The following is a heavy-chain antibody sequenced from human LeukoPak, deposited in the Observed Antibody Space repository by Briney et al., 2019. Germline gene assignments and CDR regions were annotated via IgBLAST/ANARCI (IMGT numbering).Heavy chain of an antibody. CDR3: ARDLLTTVTKAG. J-gene: IGHJ4*02. CDR1: GYTFTSYD. V-gene: IGHV1-8*01. Sequence: ASVKVSCTASGYTFTSYDINWVRQATGQGLEWMGWMNPNSGNTGYAQKFQGRVTMTRNTSISTAYMELSSLRSEDTAVYYCARDLLTTVTKAGWGQGTLVTVSS. D-gene: IGHD4-17*01. CDR2: MNPNSGNT.